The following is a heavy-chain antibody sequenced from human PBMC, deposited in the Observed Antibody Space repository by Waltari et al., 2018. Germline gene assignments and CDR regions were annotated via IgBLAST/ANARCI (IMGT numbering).Heavy chain of an antibody. CDR3: ARHDSGHYGSGIDY. V-gene: IGHV4-39*01. Sequence: QLQLQESGPGLVRASETLSLTCTVSGASVSRSSHFWGWIRQPPGKGLEWIGSMYYGGRPYDNPSLKSRVTISIDTSKNQFSLKLRSVTAADTALYYCARHDSGHYGSGIDYWGQGTLVSVSS. D-gene: IGHD3-10*01. J-gene: IGHJ4*02. CDR1: GASVSRSSHF. CDR2: MYYGGRP.